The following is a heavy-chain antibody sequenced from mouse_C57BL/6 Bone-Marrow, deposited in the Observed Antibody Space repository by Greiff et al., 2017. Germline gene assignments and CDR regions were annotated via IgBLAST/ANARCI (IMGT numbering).Heavy chain of an antibody. CDR2: INPNYGTT. V-gene: IGHV1-39*01. Sequence: VQLKQSGPELVKPGASVKISCKASGYSFTDYNMNWVKQSNGKSLEWIGVINPNYGTTSYNQNFKVKATLTVDQYSSTAYMQLNSLTTEDSAVYYCARGYAYDYAMDYWGQGTSVTVSS. D-gene: IGHD2-2*01. CDR3: ARGYAYDYAMDY. CDR1: GYSFTDYN. J-gene: IGHJ4*01.